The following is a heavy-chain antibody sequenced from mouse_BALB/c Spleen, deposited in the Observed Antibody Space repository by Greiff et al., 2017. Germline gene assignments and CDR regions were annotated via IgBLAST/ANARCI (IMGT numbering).Heavy chain of an antibody. V-gene: IGHV3-6*02. CDR2: ISYDGSN. CDR1: GYSITSGYY. Sequence: EVQLVESGPGLVKPSQSLSLTCSVTGYSITSGYYWNWIRQFPGNKLEWMGYISYDGSNNYNPSLKNRISITRDTSKNQFFLKLNSVTTEDTATYYCARDYWFAYWGQGTLVTVSA. CDR3: ARDYWFAY. J-gene: IGHJ3*01.